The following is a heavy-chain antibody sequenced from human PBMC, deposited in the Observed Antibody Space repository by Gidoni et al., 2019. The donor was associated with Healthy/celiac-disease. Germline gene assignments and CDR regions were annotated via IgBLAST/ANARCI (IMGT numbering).Heavy chain of an antibody. J-gene: IGHJ4*02. CDR3: AKGHCSGGSCYRFDY. CDR2: ISGSGGST. CDR1: GFTFSSYA. V-gene: IGHV3-23*01. Sequence: EVQLLESGGGLVQPGGFLRLSCAASGFTFSSYAMSWVRQAPGKGLEWVSAISGSGGSTYYADSVKGRFTISRDNSKNTLYLQMNSLRAEDTAVYYCAKGHCSGGSCYRFDYWGQGTLVTVSS. D-gene: IGHD2-15*01.